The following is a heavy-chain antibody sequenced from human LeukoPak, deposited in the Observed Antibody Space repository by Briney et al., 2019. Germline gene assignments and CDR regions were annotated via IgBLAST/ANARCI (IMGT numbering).Heavy chain of an antibody. CDR2: IKGDGSHT. CDR3: ARDPNHPYYYDSPIGYAFDI. D-gene: IGHD3-22*01. J-gene: IGHJ3*02. Sequence: GGSLRLSCAASGFTFSNYWMHWVRQAPGKGLVWVSRIKGDGSHTIYADSVKGRFTISRDNSKNTLYLQMNSLRAEDTAVYYCARDPNHPYYYDSPIGYAFDIWGQGTMVTVSS. CDR1: GFTFSNYW. V-gene: IGHV3-74*01.